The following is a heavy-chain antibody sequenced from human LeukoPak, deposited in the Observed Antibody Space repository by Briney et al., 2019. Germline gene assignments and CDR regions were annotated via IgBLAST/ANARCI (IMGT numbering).Heavy chain of an antibody. CDR1: GFTFSSYW. Sequence: GGALRLSCAASGFTFSSYWMHWVRQAAGKGLVWVSRINMDGSTTDYADSVKGRFTISRDNTKNTLYLQMNSLRAEDTTIYYCARGKLAAQDYWGQGTLVTVSS. J-gene: IGHJ4*02. V-gene: IGHV3-74*01. CDR2: INMDGSTT. CDR3: ARGKLAAQDY. D-gene: IGHD6-6*01.